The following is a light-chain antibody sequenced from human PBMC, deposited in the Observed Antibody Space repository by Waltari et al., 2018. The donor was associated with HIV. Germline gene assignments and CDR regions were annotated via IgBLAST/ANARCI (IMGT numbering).Light chain of an antibody. J-gene: IGLJ2*01. Sequence: QSALTQPASVSGSPGQSITISCTGTSSDVGGYNYVSWYQQHPGKAPKLMIYEVSTRPSVVCNRFPGSKAGNTASLTSSGLQAEDEADYYCSSYTSSSTVVFGGGTKLTVL. CDR3: SSYTSSSTVV. V-gene: IGLV2-14*01. CDR2: EVS. CDR1: SSDVGGYNY.